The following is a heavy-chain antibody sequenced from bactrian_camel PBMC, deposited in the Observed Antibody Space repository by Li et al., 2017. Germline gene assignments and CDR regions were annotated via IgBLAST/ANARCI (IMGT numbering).Heavy chain of an antibody. V-gene: IGHV3S1*01. D-gene: IGHD2*01. Sequence: HVQLVESGGGLVQPGGSLRLSCVASGFTFHRDYMAWVRQAPGKGLDWVATVDATGARTYYSQTAEGRFTISRDNAKNTLYLQLNNLTAEDTAMYYCTRGRHSDNVSLWGMDFWGKGTQVTVS. J-gene: IGHJ7*01. CDR2: VDATGART. CDR1: GFTFHRDY.